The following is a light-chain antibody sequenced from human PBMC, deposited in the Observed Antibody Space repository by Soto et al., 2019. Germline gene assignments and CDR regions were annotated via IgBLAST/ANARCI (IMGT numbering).Light chain of an antibody. CDR1: QSIDYY. V-gene: IGKV1-39*01. CDR3: QQSYDTPRT. CDR2: AAS. Sequence: DIQMTQSPSSLSASVGDRVTITCRASQSIDYYLNWYQQKPGKAPKLLISAASSLQSGVPSRFSGSGSGTDFTLTISSLQPEDSATFTCQQSYDTPRTFGQGTKLEIK. J-gene: IGKJ2*01.